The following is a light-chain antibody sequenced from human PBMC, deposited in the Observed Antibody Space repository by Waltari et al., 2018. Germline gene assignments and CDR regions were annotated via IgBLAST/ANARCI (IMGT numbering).Light chain of an antibody. CDR3: SSYTSSSTSLYV. CDR2: EVS. V-gene: IGLV2-14*01. J-gene: IGLJ1*01. Sequence: QSALTQPASVSGSPGQSITISCTGTSSDVGGYNYVSWYQHHPGKAPKVKIYEVSKRPSGVSNRFSGSKSGNTASLTISGLQAEDEADYYCSSYTSSSTSLYVFGTGTKVTVL. CDR1: SSDVGGYNY.